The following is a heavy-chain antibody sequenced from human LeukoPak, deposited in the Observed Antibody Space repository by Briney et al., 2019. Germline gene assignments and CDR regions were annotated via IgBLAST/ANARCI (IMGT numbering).Heavy chain of an antibody. V-gene: IGHV4-34*01. CDR3: TREGYSSPDY. J-gene: IGHJ4*02. CDR2: INHSGST. D-gene: IGHD5-18*01. Sequence: PSETLSLTCAVYGGSFSGYYWSWIRQPPGKGLEWIGEINHSGSTNYNPSLKSRVTISVDTSKNQFSLNLNAVTAADTAVYYCTREGYSSPDYWGQGTLVTVSS. CDR1: GGSFSGYY.